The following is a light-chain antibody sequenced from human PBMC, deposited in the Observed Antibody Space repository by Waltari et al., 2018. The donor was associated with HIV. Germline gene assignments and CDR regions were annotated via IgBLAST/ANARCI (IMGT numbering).Light chain of an antibody. Sequence: QPVLTQPPSASGTPGQRVTISCSGSSSNIGDNYVSRYLQLPDTTPKLIRYRRNQRLSGVPDRFSGSKSDTSASLAISGLRCDDEADYYCAAWDDSLSGYVFGTGTKVTVL. CDR2: RRN. CDR1: SSNIGDNY. CDR3: AAWDDSLSGYV. V-gene: IGLV1-47*01. J-gene: IGLJ1*01.